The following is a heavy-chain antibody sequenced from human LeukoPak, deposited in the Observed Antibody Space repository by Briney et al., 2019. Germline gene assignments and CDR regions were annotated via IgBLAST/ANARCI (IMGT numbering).Heavy chain of an antibody. CDR3: AKDRSGSYYRYFQH. V-gene: IGHV3-7*01. D-gene: IGHD1-26*01. CDR2: IKQDGSDK. J-gene: IGHJ1*01. Sequence: GGSLRLSCAASGFTFSNYWMTWVRQAPGKGLEWVSNIKQDGSDKYYVDSVKGRFTISRDNSKNSLSLQMNSLRAEDTAVYYCAKDRSGSYYRYFQHWGQGTLVTVSS. CDR1: GFTFSNYW.